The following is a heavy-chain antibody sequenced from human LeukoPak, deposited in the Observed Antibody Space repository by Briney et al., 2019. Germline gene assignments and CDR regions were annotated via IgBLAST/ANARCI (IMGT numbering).Heavy chain of an antibody. D-gene: IGHD1-14*01. J-gene: IGHJ3*02. CDR3: ATLGGYNWNHGAFDI. Sequence: GASAKVSCKASGGTFSSYAISWVRQAPGQGLEWMGGIIPIFGTANYAQKFQGRVTITTDESTSTAYMELSSLRSEDTAVYYCATLGGYNWNHGAFDIWGQGTMVTVSS. CDR1: GGTFSSYA. CDR2: IIPIFGTA. V-gene: IGHV1-69*05.